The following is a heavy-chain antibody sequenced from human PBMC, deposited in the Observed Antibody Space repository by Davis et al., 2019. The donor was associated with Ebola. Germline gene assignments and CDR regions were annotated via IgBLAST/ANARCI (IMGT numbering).Heavy chain of an antibody. D-gene: IGHD3-10*01. V-gene: IGHV7-4-1*02. CDR2: INTNTGNP. CDR3: ARMGKSYYDSLWDY. Sequence: ASVKVSCKASGYTFTSYAMNWVRQAPGQGLEWMGWINTNTGNPTYAQGFTGRFVFSLDTSVSTAYLQISSLKAEDTAVYYCARMGKSYYDSLWDYWGQGTLVTVSS. CDR1: GYTFTSYA. J-gene: IGHJ4*02.